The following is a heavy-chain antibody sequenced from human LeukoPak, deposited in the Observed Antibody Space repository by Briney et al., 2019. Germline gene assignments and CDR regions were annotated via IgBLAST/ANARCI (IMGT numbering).Heavy chain of an antibody. D-gene: IGHD2-15*01. CDR1: TGSFSGYY. Sequence: PSETLSLTCAVDTGSFSGYYCSWIRQPPGKGLEWIGEINHSGSTNYNPSLKSRVTISVDTSKNQFSLKLSSVASADTGVYYCARCRGGIMYKYYFDYWGQGTLVTVSS. CDR3: ARCRGGIMYKYYFDY. J-gene: IGHJ4*02. V-gene: IGHV4-34*01. CDR2: INHSGST.